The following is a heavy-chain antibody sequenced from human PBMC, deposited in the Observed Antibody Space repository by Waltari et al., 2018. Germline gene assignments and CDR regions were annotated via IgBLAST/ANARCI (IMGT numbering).Heavy chain of an antibody. CDR3: AKARIQLWFFDY. Sequence: EVQLLESGGGLVQPGGSLRLSCAASGFTFSSYAMSWVRQAPGKGLEWVSAISGSGGSTYYADSGKGRFTISRDNSKNTLYLQMNSLRAEDTAVYYCAKARIQLWFFDYWGQGTLVTVSS. D-gene: IGHD5-18*01. CDR1: GFTFSSYA. V-gene: IGHV3-23*01. J-gene: IGHJ4*02. CDR2: ISGSGGST.